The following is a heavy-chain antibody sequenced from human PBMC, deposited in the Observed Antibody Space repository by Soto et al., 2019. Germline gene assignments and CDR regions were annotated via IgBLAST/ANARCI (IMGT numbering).Heavy chain of an antibody. CDR1: GYPVTAYY. J-gene: IGHJ3*02. Sequence: QLHLVQSGAVVKKPGASVTVSCSASGYPVTAYYMHWVRQAPGRGLEWMGGINPATGAAKYTQTFEGRVTMTGDTSRSTVFMELSGLTSEDTAVFYCASGGGVGVAGSAAFDMWGQGTLVTVSS. V-gene: IGHV1-2*02. CDR3: ASGGGVGVAGSAAFDM. D-gene: IGHD3-3*01. CDR2: INPATGAA.